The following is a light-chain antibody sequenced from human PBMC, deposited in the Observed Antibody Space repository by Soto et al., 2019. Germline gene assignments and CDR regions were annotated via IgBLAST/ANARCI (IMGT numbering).Light chain of an antibody. CDR2: KAS. Sequence: DIQMTQSPSTLSASVGDRVTITCRASQSISTWLAWYQQKPGKAPKLLIYKASSLESGVPSRFSGSGSGTDFTLTISSLQPDDFATYYCQQYTTYSRTFGGGTKVEIK. CDR3: QQYTTYSRT. J-gene: IGKJ4*01. CDR1: QSISTW. V-gene: IGKV1-5*03.